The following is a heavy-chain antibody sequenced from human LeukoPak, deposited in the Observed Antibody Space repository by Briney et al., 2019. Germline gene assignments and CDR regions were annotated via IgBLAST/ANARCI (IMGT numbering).Heavy chain of an antibody. V-gene: IGHV4-59*08. J-gene: IGHJ5*02. CDR2: IYYGGST. CDR1: GGSISSYY. Sequence: PSETLSLTCTVSGGSISSYYWSWLRQPPGKGLEWIGYIYYGGSTNYNPSLKSRVTISVHTSKNQFSLKLNSVTAADTAVYYCARQVNWFDPWGQGTLVTVSS. CDR3: ARQVNWFDP.